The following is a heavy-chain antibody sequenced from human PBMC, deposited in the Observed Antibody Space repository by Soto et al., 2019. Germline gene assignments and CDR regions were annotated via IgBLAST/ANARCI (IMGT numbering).Heavy chain of an antibody. CDR2: IYYSGST. Sequence: NRSETLSLTCTVSGGSISSYYWSWIRQPPGKGLEWIGYIYYSGSTNYNPSLKSRVTISVDTSKNQFSLKLSSVTAADTAVYYCARDDYGTAYAFDIWGQGTMVTVSS. CDR1: GGSISSYY. V-gene: IGHV4-59*01. CDR3: ARDDYGTAYAFDI. J-gene: IGHJ3*02. D-gene: IGHD3-10*01.